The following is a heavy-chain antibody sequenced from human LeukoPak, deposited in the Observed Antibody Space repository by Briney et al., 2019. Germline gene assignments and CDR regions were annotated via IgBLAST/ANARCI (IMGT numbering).Heavy chain of an antibody. CDR1: GYTFTGYY. CDR2: INPNSGGT. Sequence: ASVKVSCKASGYTFTGYYMHWVRQAPGQGLEWMGWINPNSGGTNYAQKFQGRVTMTRDTSISTAYMELSRLRSDDTAVYYCAKDHSGSYYGAFDIWGQGTMVTVSS. D-gene: IGHD1-26*01. J-gene: IGHJ3*02. CDR3: AKDHSGSYYGAFDI. V-gene: IGHV1-2*02.